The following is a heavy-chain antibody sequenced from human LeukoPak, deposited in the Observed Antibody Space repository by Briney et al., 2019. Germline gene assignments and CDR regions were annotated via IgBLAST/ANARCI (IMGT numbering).Heavy chain of an antibody. D-gene: IGHD6-13*01. V-gene: IGHV3-48*04. J-gene: IGHJ4*02. CDR1: GFTFSSYS. Sequence: GGSLRLSCAASGFTFSSYSMNWVRQAPGKGLEWVSYISSSCSTIYYADSVKGRFTISRDNAKNSLYLQMNSLRAEDTAVYYCARDFRMRAAAGSMGYWGQGTLVTVSS. CDR2: ISSSCSTI. CDR3: ARDFRMRAAAGSMGY.